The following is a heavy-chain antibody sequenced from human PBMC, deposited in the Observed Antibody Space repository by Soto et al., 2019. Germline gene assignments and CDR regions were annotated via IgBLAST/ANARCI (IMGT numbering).Heavy chain of an antibody. CDR1: GGSISSGDHY. CDR3: ASYYDSSGPTFDF. CDR2: IYHTGTT. D-gene: IGHD3-22*01. V-gene: IGHV4-30-4*01. J-gene: IGHJ4*02. Sequence: KPSETLSLTCTVSGGSISSGDHYWSWIRQPPGKGLEYIAYIYHTGTTYYNPTLKSRVTMSVDTSENQFSLKLSSVTAADTAVYYCASYYDSSGPTFDFWGQGTLVTVSS.